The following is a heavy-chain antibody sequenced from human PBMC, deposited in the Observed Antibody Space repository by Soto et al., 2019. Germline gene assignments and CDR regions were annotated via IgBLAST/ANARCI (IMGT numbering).Heavy chain of an antibody. V-gene: IGHV4-4*07. Sequence: PSETLSLTCTVSGGSISSYYWSWIRQPAGKGLEWIGRIYTSGNTKYNPSLKSRVTMSVDTSKNQFSMKLSSVTAEDTAVYYCARDRRRSSGWYFDWFDPWGQGTLVTVSS. CDR1: GGSISSYY. CDR2: IYTSGNT. CDR3: ARDRRRSSGWYFDWFDP. D-gene: IGHD6-19*01. J-gene: IGHJ5*02.